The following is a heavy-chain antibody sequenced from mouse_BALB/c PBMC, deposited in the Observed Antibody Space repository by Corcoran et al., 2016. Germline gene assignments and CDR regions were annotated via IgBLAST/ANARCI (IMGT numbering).Heavy chain of an antibody. D-gene: IGHD4-1*01. V-gene: IGHV14-3*02. Sequence: EVQLQQSGAELVKPGASVKLSCTASGFNIKDTYMHWVKQRPEQGLEWIGRIDPANGNTKYDTKFQGKATITADTSSNTAYLQLSSLTSDDPAVYYCANWDWYFDVWGAGTTVTVSS. CDR3: ANWDWYFDV. J-gene: IGHJ1*01. CDR1: GFNIKDTY. CDR2: IDPANGNT.